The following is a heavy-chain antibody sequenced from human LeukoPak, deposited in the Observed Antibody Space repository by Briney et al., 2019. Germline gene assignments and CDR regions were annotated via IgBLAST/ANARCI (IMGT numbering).Heavy chain of an antibody. J-gene: IGHJ4*02. CDR1: GFTFSSYG. D-gene: IGHD6-13*01. V-gene: IGHV3-30*18. CDR3: AKFGYSSES. CDR2: ISYDGSNK. Sequence: PGGSLRLSCAASGFTFSSYGMHWVRQAPGKGLEWVAVISYDGSNKYYADSVKGRFTISRDNSKNTLYLQMNSLRAEDTAVYYCAKFGYSSESWGQGTLVTVSS.